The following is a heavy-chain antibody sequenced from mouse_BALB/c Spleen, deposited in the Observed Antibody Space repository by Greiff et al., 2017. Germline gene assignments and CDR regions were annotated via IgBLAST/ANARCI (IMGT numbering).Heavy chain of an antibody. CDR2: IYPGDGDT. V-gene: IGHV1-87*01. D-gene: IGHD2-4*01. CDR3: ARSGDYDYFDY. Sequence: QVQLKQSGAELARPGASVKLSCKASGYTFTSYWMQWVKQRPGQGLEWIGAIYPGDGDTRYTQKFKGKATLTADKSSSTAYMQLSSLASEDSAVYYCARSGDYDYFDYWGQGTTLTVSS. CDR1: GYTFTSYW. J-gene: IGHJ2*01.